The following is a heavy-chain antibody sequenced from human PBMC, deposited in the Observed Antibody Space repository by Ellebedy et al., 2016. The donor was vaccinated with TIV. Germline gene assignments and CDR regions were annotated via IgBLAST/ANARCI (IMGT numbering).Heavy chain of an antibody. CDR3: ARSPPPRTGTLDY. Sequence: MPSETLSLTCAVSGGSISSSNWWSGVRQPPGEGLEWIGEIYHSGSTNYTPSLKSRVTISVDKSKNQFSLKLSSVTAADTAVYYCARSPPPRTGTLDYWGQGTLVTVSS. CDR2: IYHSGST. J-gene: IGHJ4*02. V-gene: IGHV4-4*02. D-gene: IGHD1-1*01. CDR1: GGSISSSNW.